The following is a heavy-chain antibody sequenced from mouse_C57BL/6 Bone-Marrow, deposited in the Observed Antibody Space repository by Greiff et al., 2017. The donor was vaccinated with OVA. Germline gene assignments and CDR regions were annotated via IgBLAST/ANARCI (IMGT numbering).Heavy chain of an antibody. V-gene: IGHV2-9-1*01. CDR1: GFSLTSYA. D-gene: IGHD3-1*01. CDR3: ARTGLGLRGYYFDD. J-gene: IGHJ2*01. CDR2: IWTGGGT. Sequence: VQVVESGPGLVAPSQSLSITCTVSGFSLTSYAISWVRQPPGKGLEWLGVIWTGGGTNYNSALKSRLSISKDNSKSQVFLKMNSLQTDDTARYYCARTGLGLRGYYFDDWGQGTTLTVSS.